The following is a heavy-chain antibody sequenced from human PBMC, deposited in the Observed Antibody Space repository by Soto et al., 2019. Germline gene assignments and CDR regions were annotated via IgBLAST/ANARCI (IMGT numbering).Heavy chain of an antibody. Sequence: ASVKVSCKASGYTFTSYYMHWVRQAPGQGLEWMGIINPSGGSTSYAQKFQGRVTMTRDTSTSTVYMELSSLRSEDTAVYYCARDQEPGRPVTDIVVVPAAIPTWDYYGMDVWGQGTTVTVSS. CDR1: GYTFTSYY. D-gene: IGHD2-2*01. J-gene: IGHJ6*02. CDR3: ARDQEPGRPVTDIVVVPAAIPTWDYYGMDV. CDR2: INPSGGST. V-gene: IGHV1-46*01.